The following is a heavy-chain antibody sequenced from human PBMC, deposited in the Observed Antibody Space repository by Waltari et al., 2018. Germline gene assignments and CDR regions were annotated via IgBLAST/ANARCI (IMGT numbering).Heavy chain of an antibody. CDR1: GFTFSSYA. CDR2: ISGSGGST. D-gene: IGHD1-26*01. CDR3: AKISWGGSYFVSHLDAFDI. Sequence: EVQLLESGGGLVQPGGSLRLSCAASGFTFSSYAMSWVRQAPGKGLEWVSAISGSGGSTDYADSVKGRFTISRDNSKNTLYLQMNSLRAEDTAVYYCAKISWGGSYFVSHLDAFDIWGQGTMVTVSS. V-gene: IGHV3-23*01. J-gene: IGHJ3*02.